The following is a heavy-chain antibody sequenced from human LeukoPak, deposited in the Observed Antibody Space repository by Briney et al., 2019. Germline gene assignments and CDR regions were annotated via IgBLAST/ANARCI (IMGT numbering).Heavy chain of an antibody. CDR3: VRGIGQLRSDY. CDR1: GYSISSNYF. Sequence: SETLSLTCAVSGYSISSNYFWGWIRQPPGKGLEWIGTVSHTGTTFYKPSLKTRIAISLDTSKNQFSLKVNSVTAADTAVYYCVRGIGQLRSDYWGQGTLVTVSS. V-gene: IGHV4-38-2*01. D-gene: IGHD2-2*01. J-gene: IGHJ4*02. CDR2: VSHTGTT.